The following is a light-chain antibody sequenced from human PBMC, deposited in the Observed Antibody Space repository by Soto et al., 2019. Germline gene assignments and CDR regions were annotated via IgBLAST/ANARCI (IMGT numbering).Light chain of an antibody. J-gene: IGLJ2*01. V-gene: IGLV2-8*01. Sequence: QSALTQPPSASGSLGQSVTISCTGTSSDVGGYNYVSWHQQHPGKAPKLMIYEVTKRPSGVPDRFSGSKSGNTASLTVSGIQAEDEADYYCNSFAGGGNPVLFGGGTKLTVL. CDR3: NSFAGGGNPVL. CDR2: EVT. CDR1: SSDVGGYNY.